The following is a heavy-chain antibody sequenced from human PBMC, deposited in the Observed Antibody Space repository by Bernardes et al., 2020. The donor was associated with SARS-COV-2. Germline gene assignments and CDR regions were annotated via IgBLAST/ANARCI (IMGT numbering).Heavy chain of an antibody. V-gene: IGHV4-38-2*01. CDR1: GYSISSGYY. CDR2: IYHSGST. Sequence: SETLSLTCAVSGYSISSGYYWGWIRQPLGKGLEWIGSIYHSGSTYYNPSLKSRVTISVDTSKNQFSLKLSSVTAADTAVYYCARASMGVLYYWGQGTLVNVSS. CDR3: ARASMGVLYY. J-gene: IGHJ4*02. D-gene: IGHD3-10*01.